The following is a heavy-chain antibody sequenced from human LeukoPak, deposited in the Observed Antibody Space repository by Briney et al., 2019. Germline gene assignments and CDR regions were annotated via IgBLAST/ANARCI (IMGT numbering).Heavy chain of an antibody. CDR2: IIPIFGTA. J-gene: IGHJ6*02. CDR1: GGTFSSYA. V-gene: IGHV1-69*13. D-gene: IGHD2-15*01. Sequence: SVNVSCKAPGGTFSSYAISWVRQAPGQGLEWMGGIIPIFGTANYAQKFQGRVTITADESTSTAYMELSSLRSEDTAVYYCAGAMVVAPLNYNYGMDVWGQGTTVTVS. CDR3: AGAMVVAPLNYNYGMDV.